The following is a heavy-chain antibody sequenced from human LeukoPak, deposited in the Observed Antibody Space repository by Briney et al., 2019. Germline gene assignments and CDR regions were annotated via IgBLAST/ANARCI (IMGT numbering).Heavy chain of an antibody. Sequence: PSETLSLTCAVYGGSFSGYYWSWIRQPPGKGLEWIGEINHSGSTNYNPSLKSRVTISVDTSKNQFSLKLSSVTAVDTAVYYCASSLAAAGTRLDYFDYWGQGTLVTVSS. D-gene: IGHD6-13*01. CDR2: INHSGST. CDR3: ASSLAAAGTRLDYFDY. CDR1: GGSFSGYY. J-gene: IGHJ4*02. V-gene: IGHV4-34*01.